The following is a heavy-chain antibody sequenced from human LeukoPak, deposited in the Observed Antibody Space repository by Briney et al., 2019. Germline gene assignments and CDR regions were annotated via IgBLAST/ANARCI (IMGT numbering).Heavy chain of an antibody. CDR2: IYYSGST. D-gene: IGHD4-17*01. Sequence: SQTLSLTCTASGGSISSGGYYWSWIRQHPGTGLEWIGYIYYSGSTYYNPSLKSRVTISVDTSKNQFSLKLSSVTAADTAVYYCARLQMTTVTFDYWGQGTLVTVSS. V-gene: IGHV4-31*03. CDR3: ARLQMTTVTFDY. J-gene: IGHJ4*02. CDR1: GGSISSGGYY.